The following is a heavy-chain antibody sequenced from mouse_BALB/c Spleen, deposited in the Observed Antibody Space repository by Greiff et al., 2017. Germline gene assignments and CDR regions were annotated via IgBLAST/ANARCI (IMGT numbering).Heavy chain of an antibody. CDR3: ARELGWYFDV. J-gene: IGHJ1*01. V-gene: IGHV3-8*02. CDR2: ITYSGNT. CDR1: GDSITSGY. D-gene: IGHD4-1*01. Sequence: EVQVVESGPGLVKPSQTLSLTCSVTGDSITSGYWNWIRTFPGNKLEYMGYITYSGNTYYNPSLKSRISFTRDTSKNQYNLQLNSVTTEDTATYYCARELGWYFDVWGAGTTVTVSS.